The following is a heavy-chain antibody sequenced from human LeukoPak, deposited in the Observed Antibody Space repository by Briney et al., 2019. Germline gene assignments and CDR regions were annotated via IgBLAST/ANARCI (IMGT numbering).Heavy chain of an antibody. CDR3: VRVKGTYFDF. V-gene: IGHV3-48*01. CDR2: ISASGSNI. J-gene: IGHJ4*02. Sequence: GGCLRLSCAASGFPFSSYSMNWVRQAPGKGLEWVSYISASGSNIYYLDSVKDRFTVSRDNAMNSLFLQMDRPRAEDTAVYYCVRVKGTYFDFWGQGTLVTVSS. D-gene: IGHD1-1*01. CDR1: GFPFSSYS.